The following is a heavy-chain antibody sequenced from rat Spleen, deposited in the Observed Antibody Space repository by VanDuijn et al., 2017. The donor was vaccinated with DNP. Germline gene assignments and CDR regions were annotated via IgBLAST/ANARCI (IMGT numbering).Heavy chain of an antibody. Sequence: EVQLVESGGGLVQPGRSLKLSCAASGFTFSNYYMAWVRQAPKKGLEWVAYINFDGGSTYYRDPVKGRFTISRDNAKSTLYLQMDSLRSEDTATYYCTTDLSGAFDYWGQGVMVTVSS. CDR3: TTDLSGAFDY. CDR2: INFDGGST. V-gene: IGHV5-27*01. CDR1: GFTFSNYY. J-gene: IGHJ2*01. D-gene: IGHD3-1*01.